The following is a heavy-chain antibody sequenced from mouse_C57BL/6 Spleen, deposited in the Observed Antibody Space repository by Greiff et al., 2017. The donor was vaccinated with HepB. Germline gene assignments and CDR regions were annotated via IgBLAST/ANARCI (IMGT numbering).Heavy chain of an antibody. CDR1: GFTFTDYY. CDR2: IRNKANGYTT. D-gene: IGHD1-1*01. Sequence: EVKLVESGGGLVQPGGSLSLSCAASGFTFTDYYMSWVRQPPGKALEWLGFIRNKANGYTTEYSASVKGRFTISRDNSQSILYLQMNALRAEDSATYYCARTTVVEGGYLDYWGQGTTLTVSS. CDR3: ARTTVVEGGYLDY. J-gene: IGHJ2*01. V-gene: IGHV7-3*01.